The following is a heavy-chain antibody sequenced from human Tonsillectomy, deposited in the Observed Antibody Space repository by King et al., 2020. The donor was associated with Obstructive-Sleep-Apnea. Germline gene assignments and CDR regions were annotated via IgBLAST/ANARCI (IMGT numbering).Heavy chain of an antibody. CDR2: IIPIFGTA. CDR3: ATPMDSYCSGGSCYYFGY. CDR1: GGTFSSYD. J-gene: IGHJ4*02. V-gene: IGHV1-69*01. Sequence: QGQLVQSGAEVKKPRSSVKVSCKAYGGTFSSYDISWVRQAPGQGLEWMGGIIPIFGTANYAQKFQGRVTITADESTSTAYMELSSLRSEDTAVYYCATPMDSYCSGGSCYYFGYWGQGTLVTVSS. D-gene: IGHD2-15*01.